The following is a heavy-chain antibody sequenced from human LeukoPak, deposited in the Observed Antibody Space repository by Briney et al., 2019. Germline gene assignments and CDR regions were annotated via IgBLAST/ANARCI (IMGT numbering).Heavy chain of an antibody. J-gene: IGHJ4*02. CDR2: ISGSGGST. Sequence: GGSLRLSCAASGFTFSSYAMSWVRQAPGKGLEWVSAISGSGGSTYYADSVKGRFTISRDNSKNTLYLQMNSLRAEDTAVYYCAKEPPISITIFGVVIKGYFDYWGQGTLVTVSS. V-gene: IGHV3-23*01. CDR3: AKEPPISITIFGVVIKGYFDY. D-gene: IGHD3-3*01. CDR1: GFTFSSYA.